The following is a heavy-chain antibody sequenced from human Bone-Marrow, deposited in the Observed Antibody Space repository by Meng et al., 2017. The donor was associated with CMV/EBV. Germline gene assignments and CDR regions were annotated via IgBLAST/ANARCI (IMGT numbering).Heavy chain of an antibody. V-gene: IGHV3-21*01. D-gene: IGHD6-6*01. CDR3: ARGRIAARPMGGAFDI. CDR2: ISSSSSYI. CDR1: GFTFSSYS. J-gene: IGHJ3*02. Sequence: GESLKISCAASGFTFSSYSMNWVRQAPGKGLEWVSSISSSSSYIYYADSVKGRFTISRDNAKNSLYLQMNSLRAEDTAVYYCARGRIAARPMGGAFDIWWQGTMVTVSS.